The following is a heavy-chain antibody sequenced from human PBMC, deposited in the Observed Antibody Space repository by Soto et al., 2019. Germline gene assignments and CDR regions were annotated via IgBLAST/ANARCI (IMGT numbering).Heavy chain of an antibody. CDR1: GGSISSSSYY. CDR3: AIHYGSDPLANFDY. Sequence: PSETLSLTCTVSGGSISSSSYYWSWVRQPPGKGLEWIGEIYHSGSTNYNPSLKSRVTISVDKSKNQFSLKLSSVTAADTAVYYCAIHYGSDPLANFDYWGQGTLVTVSS. V-gene: IGHV4-39*07. CDR2: IYHSGST. D-gene: IGHD3-10*01. J-gene: IGHJ4*02.